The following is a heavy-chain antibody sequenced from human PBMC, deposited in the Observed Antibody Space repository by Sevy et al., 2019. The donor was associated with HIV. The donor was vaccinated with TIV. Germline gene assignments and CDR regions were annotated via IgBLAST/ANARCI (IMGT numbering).Heavy chain of an antibody. CDR2: IHPTDSDA. V-gene: IGHV5-51*01. Sequence: GESLKISCKGSGYSFTSYWIGWVRQMPGKGLEWMGIIHPTDSDARYSPSFQGQVTISADKSISTAYLQWSSLRASDTAMYYCVTLYYFGSGNPYYWGQRTLVTVSS. CDR3: VTLYYFGSGNPYY. J-gene: IGHJ4*02. CDR1: GYSFTSYW. D-gene: IGHD3-10*01.